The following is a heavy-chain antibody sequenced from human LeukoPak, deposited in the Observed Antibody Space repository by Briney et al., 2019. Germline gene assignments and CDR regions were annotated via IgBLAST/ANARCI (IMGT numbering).Heavy chain of an antibody. D-gene: IGHD2-2*01. CDR3: ATYLVPAAHDAFDI. CDR1: GYPFSSYG. Sequence: ASVKVSCKASGYPFSSYGISWVRQAPGRGLEWMGWISAYNGNTKYAQRLQGRFTMTTDTSTSTAYMELRSLRSDDTAVYYCATYLVPAAHDAFDIWGQGTMVTVSS. CDR2: ISAYNGNT. J-gene: IGHJ3*02. V-gene: IGHV1-18*01.